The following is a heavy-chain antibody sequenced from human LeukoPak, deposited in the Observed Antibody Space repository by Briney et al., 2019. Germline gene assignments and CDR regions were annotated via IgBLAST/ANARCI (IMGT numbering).Heavy chain of an antibody. CDR1: GGSISSSSYY. D-gene: IGHD3-22*01. Sequence: SETLSLTCTVSGGSISSSSYYWGWIRQPPGKGLEWIGSIYYSGSTYYNPSLKSRVTISVDTSKNQFSLKLSSVTAADTAVYYCARDSRQTYYYDSSGYYHPDYFDYWGQGTLVTVSS. V-gene: IGHV4-39*07. CDR3: ARDSRQTYYYDSSGYYHPDYFDY. CDR2: IYYSGST. J-gene: IGHJ4*02.